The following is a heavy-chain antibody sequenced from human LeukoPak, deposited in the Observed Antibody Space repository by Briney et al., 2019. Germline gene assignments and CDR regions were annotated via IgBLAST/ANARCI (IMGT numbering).Heavy chain of an antibody. J-gene: IGHJ4*02. CDR3: ARVGNYYDSSGYLDY. V-gene: IGHV1-2*02. CDR1: GYTFTGYY. Sequence: ASVKVSCKASGYTFTGYYIHWVLQAPGQGLEWMGWISPTSGGTNYAQKFQGRVTMTRDTSISTAYMELSRLKSDDTAVYYRARVGNYYDSSGYLDYWGQGTLVTVSS. CDR2: ISPTSGGT. D-gene: IGHD3-22*01.